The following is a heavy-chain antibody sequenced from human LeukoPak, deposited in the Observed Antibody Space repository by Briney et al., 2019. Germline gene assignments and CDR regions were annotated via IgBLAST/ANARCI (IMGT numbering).Heavy chain of an antibody. CDR2: IIRSGST. CDR1: GGSFSGYY. D-gene: IGHD1/OR15-1a*01. V-gene: IGHV4-34*12. CDR3: ARARSDSPIRSRATTRLDY. J-gene: IGHJ4*02. Sequence: SETLSLTCAVYGGSFSGYYWSWIRQPPGKGLEWIGEIIRSGSTNYNPSLKSRVTISVDTSKNQFSLKLSSVTAADTAVYYCARARSDSPIRSRATTRLDYWGQGTLVTVSS.